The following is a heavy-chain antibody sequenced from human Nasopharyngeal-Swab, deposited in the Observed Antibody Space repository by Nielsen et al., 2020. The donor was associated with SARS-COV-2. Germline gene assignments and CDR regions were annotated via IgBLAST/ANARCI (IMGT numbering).Heavy chain of an antibody. CDR1: GFTFSDYY. Sequence: GGSLRLSCAASGFTFSDYYMSWIRQAPGKGLEWVSYISSSGSTIYYADSVKGRFTISRDNAKNSLYLQMNSLRAEDMAVYYCAREGLSRYFDWLSLGDNDYWGQGTLVTVSS. V-gene: IGHV3-11*01. CDR3: AREGLSRYFDWLSLGDNDY. D-gene: IGHD3-9*01. CDR2: ISSSGSTI. J-gene: IGHJ4*02.